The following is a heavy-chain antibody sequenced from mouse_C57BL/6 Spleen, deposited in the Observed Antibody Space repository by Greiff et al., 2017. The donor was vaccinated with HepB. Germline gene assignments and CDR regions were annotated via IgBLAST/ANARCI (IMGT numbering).Heavy chain of an antibody. D-gene: IGHD1-1*01. V-gene: IGHV1-69*01. CDR3: ARRYYGSYYFDY. CDR2: IDPSDSYT. Sequence: VQLKQPGAELVMPGASVKLSCKASGYTFTSYWMHWVKQRPGQGLEWIGEIDPSDSYTNYNQKFKGKSTLTVDKSSSTAYMQLSSLTSEDSAVYYCARRYYGSYYFDYWGQGTTLTVSS. CDR1: GYTFTSYW. J-gene: IGHJ2*01.